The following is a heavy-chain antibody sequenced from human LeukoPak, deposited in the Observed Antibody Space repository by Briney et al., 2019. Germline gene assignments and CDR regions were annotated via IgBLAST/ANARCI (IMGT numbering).Heavy chain of an antibody. D-gene: IGHD4-17*01. CDR1: GGSISSGGFS. CDR3: ARVPYGDKRVFGS. V-gene: IGHV4-30-2*01. Sequence: SQTLSLTCAVSGGSISSGGFSWTWIRQPPGKGLEWIGYIYHSGNTYYNPSLTSRVTISLDGSRNQFFLNVTSVTAADTAVYFCARVPYGDKRVFGSWGQGTLVAVSS. CDR2: IYHSGNT. J-gene: IGHJ4*02.